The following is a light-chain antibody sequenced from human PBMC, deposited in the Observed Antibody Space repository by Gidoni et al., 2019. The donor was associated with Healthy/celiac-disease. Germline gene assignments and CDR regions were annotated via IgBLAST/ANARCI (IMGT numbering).Light chain of an antibody. CDR3: QQYYSTPLT. Sequence: DILITQSPDSLAVSLGERATIHCKSSQSVLYSSNNKNYLAWYQQKPGPPPKLLIYWASTRESGVPDRFSGSGSGTDFTLTISSLQAEDVAVYYCQQYYSTPLTFGPGTKVDIK. V-gene: IGKV4-1*01. J-gene: IGKJ3*01. CDR1: QSVLYSSNNKNY. CDR2: WAS.